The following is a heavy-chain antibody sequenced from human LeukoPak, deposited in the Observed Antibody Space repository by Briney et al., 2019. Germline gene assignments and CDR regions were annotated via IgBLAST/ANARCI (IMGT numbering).Heavy chain of an antibody. Sequence: SETLSLTCAVYGGSFSGYYWGWIRQPPGKGLEWIGSIYYSGSTNYNPSLKSRVTISVDTSKNQFSLKLSSVTAADTAVYYCARGSIAAAGTRGLGYYFDYWGQGTLVTVSS. D-gene: IGHD6-13*01. CDR1: GGSFSGYY. V-gene: IGHV4-34*01. CDR2: IYYSGST. CDR3: ARGSIAAAGTRGLGYYFDY. J-gene: IGHJ4*02.